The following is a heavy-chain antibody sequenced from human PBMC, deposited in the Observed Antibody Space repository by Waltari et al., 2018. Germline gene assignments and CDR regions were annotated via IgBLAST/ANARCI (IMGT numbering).Heavy chain of an antibody. CDR2: IYYSGTT. CDR1: GGSVTSASYY. J-gene: IGHJ4*02. Sequence: QVQLQESGPGLVKPSETLSLTCTVSGGSVTSASYYWNWIRQPPGRGLEWIGYIYYSGTTNYNPSLKSRLTISVDTSKSQFSLRLSSVTAADTAVYYCARGSWSVPFDFWGQGTLVTVSS. D-gene: IGHD2-8*01. V-gene: IGHV4-61*01. CDR3: ARGSWSVPFDF.